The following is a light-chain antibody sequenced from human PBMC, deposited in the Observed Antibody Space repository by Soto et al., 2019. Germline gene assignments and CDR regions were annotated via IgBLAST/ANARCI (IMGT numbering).Light chain of an antibody. Sequence: EIVLTQSPATLSMSPGEGASLFCRARQSVNSNFLAWYQQRPGQAPRLLVFGASSRATGIPERFSGSGSGTDFALTISRLEPEDFAVYYCQQYGSSPATFGQGTKVEIK. CDR1: QSVNSNF. CDR3: QQYGSSPAT. V-gene: IGKV3-20*01. J-gene: IGKJ1*01. CDR2: GAS.